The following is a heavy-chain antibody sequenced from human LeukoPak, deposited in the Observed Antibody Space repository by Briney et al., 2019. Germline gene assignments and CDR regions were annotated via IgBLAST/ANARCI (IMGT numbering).Heavy chain of an antibody. CDR3: ARSCSSTRCLVFGMDV. D-gene: IGHD2-2*01. V-gene: IGHV6-1*01. J-gene: IGHJ6*02. Sequence: SQTLSLTCAISGDSVSSNSAAWNWIRQSPSRGLEWLGRAYYRSQWYNDYAVSVKGRITINPDTSKNQLSLQLNSVTPEDTAVYYCARSCSSTRCLVFGMDVWGQGTTVTVSS. CDR1: GDSVSSNSAA. CDR2: AYYRSQWYN.